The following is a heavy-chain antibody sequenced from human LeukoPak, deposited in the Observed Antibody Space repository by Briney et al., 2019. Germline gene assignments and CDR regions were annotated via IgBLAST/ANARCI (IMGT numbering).Heavy chain of an antibody. J-gene: IGHJ4*02. V-gene: IGHV4-34*01. CDR3: ARGLNWGSRTLGY. Sequence: KPSETLSLTCAVSGYSISSGYYWGWIRQPPGKGLEWIGEINHSGSTNYNPSLKSRVTISVDTSKNQFSLKLSSVTAADTAVYYCARGLNWGSRTLGYWGQGTLVTVSS. CDR1: GYSISSGYY. CDR2: INHSGST. D-gene: IGHD7-27*01.